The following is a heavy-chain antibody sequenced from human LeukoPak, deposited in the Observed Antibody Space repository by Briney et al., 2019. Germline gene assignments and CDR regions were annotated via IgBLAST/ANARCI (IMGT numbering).Heavy chain of an antibody. CDR1: GFTFSSYA. CDR2: ISGSGGST. J-gene: IGHJ4*02. Sequence: GRSLRLSCAASGFTFSSYAMSWVRQAPGKGLEWVSAISGSGGSTDYADSVKGRFTISRDNSKNTLYLQMNSLRAEDTAVYYCAKGYCSSTSCGIDYWGQGTPVTVSS. D-gene: IGHD2-2*01. CDR3: AKGYCSSTSCGIDY. V-gene: IGHV3-23*01.